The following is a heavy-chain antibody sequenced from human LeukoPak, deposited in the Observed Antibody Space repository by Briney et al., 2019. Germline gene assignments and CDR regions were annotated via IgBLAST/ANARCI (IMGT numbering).Heavy chain of an antibody. CDR1: GGSISSSSYY. J-gene: IGHJ3*02. Sequence: PSETLSLTCTVSGGSISSSSYYWGWIRQPPGKGLEWIGNIYYIGSTYYNPSLKSRVTISVDTSKNQFSLKLISVTAADTAVYYCARDLASPTASFDIWGQGTMVTVSS. CDR2: IYYIGST. CDR3: ARDLASPTASFDI. V-gene: IGHV4-39*07.